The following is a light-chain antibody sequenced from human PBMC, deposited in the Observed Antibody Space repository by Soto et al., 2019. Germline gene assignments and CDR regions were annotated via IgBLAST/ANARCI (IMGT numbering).Light chain of an antibody. J-gene: IGLJ3*02. CDR3: TSYSRYRVLV. Sequence: QSVLTQPASVSGFPGQSITISCTGTSSDVGGHNYVSWYQQHPGKAPKLIIYEVSIRPSGVSNRFSGSKSGNTASLTISGLQAQDEADYYFTSYSRYRVLVFGGGTKVTVL. CDR2: EVS. V-gene: IGLV2-14*01. CDR1: SSDVGGHNY.